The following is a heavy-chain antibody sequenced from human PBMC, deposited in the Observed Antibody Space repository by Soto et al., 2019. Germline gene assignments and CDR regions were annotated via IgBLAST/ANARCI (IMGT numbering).Heavy chain of an antibody. V-gene: IGHV1-3*01. Sequence: QVQLVQSGAEVKKPGASVKVSCKASGYTFTSYPIHWVRQAPGQGLEWMGWINAGNGDTKYSQKFQGRVTITSDTSASTASMELSSLRCEDRAVYYCARNEDSWGQGTLVTVSS. J-gene: IGHJ4*02. CDR1: GYTFTSYP. CDR2: INAGNGDT. CDR3: ARNEDS.